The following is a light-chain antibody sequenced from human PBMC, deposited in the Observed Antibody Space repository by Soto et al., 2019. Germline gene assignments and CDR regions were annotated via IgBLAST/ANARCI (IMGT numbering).Light chain of an antibody. CDR1: QSISSW. CDR2: DAS. Sequence: DIQMTQSPSSVSASVGDTGTITCRASQSISSWLAWYQQKPGKAPKLLIYDASSLESGVPSRFSGSGSGTEFTLTISSLQPDDFATYYCQQYGTFGQGTKVDI. V-gene: IGKV1-5*01. CDR3: QQYGT. J-gene: IGKJ1*01.